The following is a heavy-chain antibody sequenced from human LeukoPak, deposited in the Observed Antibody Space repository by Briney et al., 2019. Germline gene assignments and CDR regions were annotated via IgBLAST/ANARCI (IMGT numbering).Heavy chain of an antibody. D-gene: IGHD2-21*02. CDR1: GYTFTGYY. CDR2: INPSGGST. Sequence: GASVKVSCTASGYTFTGYYMHWVRQAPGQGLEWVGIINPSGGSTSYAQKFQGRVTMTRDTSTSTAYMELSSLRSEDTAVYYCARDSGVTAPYYYYYMDVWGKGTTVTISS. V-gene: IGHV1-46*01. J-gene: IGHJ6*03. CDR3: ARDSGVTAPYYYYYMDV.